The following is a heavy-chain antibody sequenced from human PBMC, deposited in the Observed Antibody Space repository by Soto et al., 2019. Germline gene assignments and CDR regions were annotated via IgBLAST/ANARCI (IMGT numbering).Heavy chain of an antibody. V-gene: IGHV4-59*08. Sequence: SETLSLTCTVSGGSISSYYWSWIRQPPGKGLEWIGYIYYSGSTNYNPSLKSRVTISVDTSKNQFSLKLSSVTAADTAVYYCARIAAAGTKFDYWGQGTRVTVAS. CDR3: ARIAAAGTKFDY. J-gene: IGHJ4*02. D-gene: IGHD6-13*01. CDR1: GGSISSYY. CDR2: IYYSGST.